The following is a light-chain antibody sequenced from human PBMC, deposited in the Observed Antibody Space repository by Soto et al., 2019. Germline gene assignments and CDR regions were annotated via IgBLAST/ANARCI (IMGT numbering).Light chain of an antibody. CDR2: EDN. V-gene: IGLV6-57*04. CDR3: QSYDSSNYV. CDR1: SGSIASNY. Sequence: NFLLTQPHSVSESPGKTVTISCTRSSGSIASNYVQWYQQRPGSAPTTVIYEDNQRPSGVPDRFSGSIDSSSNSASLTISGLKPEDEADYYCQSYDSSNYVFGTGTKVTVL. J-gene: IGLJ1*01.